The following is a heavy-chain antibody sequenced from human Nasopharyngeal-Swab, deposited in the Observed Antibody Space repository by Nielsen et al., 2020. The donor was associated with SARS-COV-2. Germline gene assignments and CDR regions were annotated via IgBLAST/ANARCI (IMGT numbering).Heavy chain of an antibody. Sequence: SETLSLTCTVSGGSISSGGYYWSWIRQHPGKGLEWIGYIYYSGSTYYNPSLKSRVTISVDTSKNQFSLKLSSVTAEDTAVYYCARAPLGYCSGGSCLPDYWGQGTLVTVSS. D-gene: IGHD2-15*01. CDR1: GGSISSGGYY. J-gene: IGHJ4*02. CDR3: ARAPLGYCSGGSCLPDY. CDR2: IYYSGST. V-gene: IGHV4-31*03.